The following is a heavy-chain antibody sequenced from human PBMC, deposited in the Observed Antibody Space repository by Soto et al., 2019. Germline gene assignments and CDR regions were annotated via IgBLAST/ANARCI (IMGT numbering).Heavy chain of an antibody. Sequence: EVQLVESGGGLVQPGRSLRLSCTASGFTFGDYAMSWVRQAPGKGLEWVGFIRSKAYGGTTEYAASVKGRFTISRDDSKSIAYLQMNSLKTEDTAVYYCTKDPTWQYDSSPRGYCDSWGQGTLVTVSS. J-gene: IGHJ4*02. V-gene: IGHV3-49*04. CDR1: GFTFGDYA. CDR3: TKDPTWQYDSSPRGYCDS. D-gene: IGHD3-22*01. CDR2: IRSKAYGGTT.